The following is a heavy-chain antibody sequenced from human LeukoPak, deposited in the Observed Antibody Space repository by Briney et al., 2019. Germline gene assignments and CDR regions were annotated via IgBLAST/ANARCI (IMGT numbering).Heavy chain of an antibody. Sequence: GGSLRLSCAASGFTVSSNYMSWVRQAPGKGLEWVSVIYSGGSTYYADSVKGRFTISRDNAKNSLYLQMNSLRAEDTAVYYCARGIAVAGTEPLQNYWYFDLWGRGTLVTVSS. CDR3: ARGIAVAGTEPLQNYWYFDL. V-gene: IGHV3-66*01. CDR1: GFTVSSNY. D-gene: IGHD6-19*01. J-gene: IGHJ2*01. CDR2: IYSGGST.